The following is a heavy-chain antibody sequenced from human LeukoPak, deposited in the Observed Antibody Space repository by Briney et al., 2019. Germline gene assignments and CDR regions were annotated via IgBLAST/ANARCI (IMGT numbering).Heavy chain of an antibody. CDR3: ARDEGYCSGGSCYSERAGY. CDR2: ISSSSSYI. J-gene: IGHJ4*02. D-gene: IGHD2-15*01. CDR1: GSTFSSYS. V-gene: IGHV3-21*01. Sequence: GGSLRLSCAASGSTFSSYSMNWVRQAPGKGLEWVSSISSSSSYIYYADSVKGRFTISRDNAKNSLYLQMNSLRAEDTAVYYCARDEGYCSGGSCYSERAGYWGQGTLVTVSS.